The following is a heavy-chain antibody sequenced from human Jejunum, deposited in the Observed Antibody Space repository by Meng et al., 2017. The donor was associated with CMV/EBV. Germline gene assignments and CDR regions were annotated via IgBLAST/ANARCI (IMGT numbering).Heavy chain of an antibody. Sequence: FTFSPYWMSWVRQTPWKGLEWVANINQHGSEESYVGSVKGRFTISRDNAKNSLYLQMNSLRAEDTAVYYCARGRVSYTSWSSQGNWGQGALVTVSS. CDR2: INQHGSEE. D-gene: IGHD2-2*02. CDR3: ARGRVSYTSWSSQGN. CDR1: FTFSPYW. J-gene: IGHJ4*02. V-gene: IGHV3-7*01.